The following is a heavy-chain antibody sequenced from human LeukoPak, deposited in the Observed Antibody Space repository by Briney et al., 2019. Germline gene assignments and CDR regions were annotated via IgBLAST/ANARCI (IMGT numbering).Heavy chain of an antibody. CDR1: GFSFSSYA. V-gene: IGHV3-23*01. Sequence: GGSLRLSCAASGFSFSSYAISWVRQAPGKGLEWVSAISGSAGRTYYADSLKGRLTISRDNSKNTLYLQMSSLRVEDTAVYYCAKEITSAGTRGLDYWGQGTLVTVSS. CDR2: ISGSAGRT. D-gene: IGHD6-13*01. CDR3: AKEITSAGTRGLDY. J-gene: IGHJ4*02.